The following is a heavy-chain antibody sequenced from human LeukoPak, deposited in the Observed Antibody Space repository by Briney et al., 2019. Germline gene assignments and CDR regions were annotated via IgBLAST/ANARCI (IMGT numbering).Heavy chain of an antibody. Sequence: SVKVSCKASGGTFSSYAISWVRQAPGQGLEWMGRIIPIFGTANYAQKFQGRVTITTDESTSTAYMEPSSLRSEDTAVYYCAREDIVLMVYGSYFDYWGQGTLVTVSS. CDR2: IIPIFGTA. D-gene: IGHD2-8*01. V-gene: IGHV1-69*05. J-gene: IGHJ4*02. CDR1: GGTFSSYA. CDR3: AREDIVLMVYGSYFDY.